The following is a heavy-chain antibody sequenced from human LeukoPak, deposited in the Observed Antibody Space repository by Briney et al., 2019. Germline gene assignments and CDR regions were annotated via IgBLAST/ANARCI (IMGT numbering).Heavy chain of an antibody. J-gene: IGHJ3*02. Sequence: SETLSLTCAVYGGSFSGYYWSWIRQPPGKGLEWIGEINHSGSTNYNPSLKSRVTISVDTSKNRFSLKLSSVTAADTAVYYCARRAGFAFDIWGQGTVVTVSS. D-gene: IGHD3-10*01. V-gene: IGHV4-34*01. CDR1: GGSFSGYY. CDR3: ARRAGFAFDI. CDR2: INHSGST.